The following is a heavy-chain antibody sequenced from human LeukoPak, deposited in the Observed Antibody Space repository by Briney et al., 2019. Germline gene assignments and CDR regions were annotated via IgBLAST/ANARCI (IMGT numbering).Heavy chain of an antibody. D-gene: IGHD3-16*01. J-gene: IGHJ4*02. Sequence: AGGSLRLSCAASGFTVSSNYMSWVRQAPGKGLEWVSVINSGGSTYYADSVKGRFTISRRNSKNTLYLQMNSLRAEDTAVYYCVRSVTFGGVHDYWGQGTLVTVSS. CDR3: VRSVTFGGVHDY. CDR1: GFTVSSNY. V-gene: IGHV3-53*04. CDR2: INSGGST.